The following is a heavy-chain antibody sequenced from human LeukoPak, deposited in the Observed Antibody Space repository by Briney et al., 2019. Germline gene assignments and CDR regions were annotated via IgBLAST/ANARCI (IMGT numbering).Heavy chain of an antibody. CDR1: GGSISTSNYY. CDR3: ARERGWFGELTVPPDAFDI. CDR2: IFYSGST. J-gene: IGHJ3*02. Sequence: ASETLSLTCAVSGGSISTSNYYWGWIRQPPGKGLEWIGNIFYSGSTYYSPSLRSRVTISLDTSRNQFSLKLSSVTAADTAVYYCARERGWFGELTVPPDAFDIWGQGTMVTVSS. D-gene: IGHD3-10*01. V-gene: IGHV4-39*07.